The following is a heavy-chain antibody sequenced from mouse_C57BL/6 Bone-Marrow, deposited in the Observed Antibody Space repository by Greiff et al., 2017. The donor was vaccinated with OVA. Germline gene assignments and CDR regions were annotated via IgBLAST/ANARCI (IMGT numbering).Heavy chain of an antibody. CDR1: GFTFSSYA. V-gene: IGHV5-4*01. J-gene: IGHJ3*01. D-gene: IGHD1-1*01. CDR3: ARDTLLFAY. CDR2: ISDGGSYT. Sequence: VQLKESGGGLVKPGGSLKLSCAASGFTFSSYAMSWVRQTPEKRLEWVATISDGGSYTYYPDNVKGRFTISRDNAKNNLYLQMSHLKSEDTAMYYCARDTLLFAYWGQGTLVTVSA.